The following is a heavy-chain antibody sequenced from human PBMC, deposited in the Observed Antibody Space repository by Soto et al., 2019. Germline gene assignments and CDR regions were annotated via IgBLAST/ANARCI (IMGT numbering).Heavy chain of an antibody. CDR3: ARWGCSGDSCYPFDS. V-gene: IGHV4-59*12. CDR2: IYYSGST. D-gene: IGHD2-21*01. J-gene: IGHJ4*02. Sequence: SETLSLTCTVSGGSISSYYWSWIRQPPGKGLEWIGYIYYSGSTNYNPSLKSRVTISVDTSKNQFSLNLSSVTAADTAVYYCARWGCSGDSCYPFDSWGRGTLVTVSS. CDR1: GGSISSYY.